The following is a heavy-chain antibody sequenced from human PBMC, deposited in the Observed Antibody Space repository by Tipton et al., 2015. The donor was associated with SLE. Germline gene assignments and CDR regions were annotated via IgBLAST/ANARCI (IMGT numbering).Heavy chain of an antibody. CDR2: IYYSGST. V-gene: IGHV4-39*07. CDR3: DRALYGGNSGEYFQH. Sequence: TLSLTCTVSGGSISSSSYYWGWIRQPPGKGLEWIGSIYYSGSTYYNPSLKSRVTISVDTSKNQFSLKLSSVTAADTAVYYCDRALYGGNSGEYFQHWGQGNLVTVSS. J-gene: IGHJ1*01. CDR1: GGSISSSSYY. D-gene: IGHD4-23*01.